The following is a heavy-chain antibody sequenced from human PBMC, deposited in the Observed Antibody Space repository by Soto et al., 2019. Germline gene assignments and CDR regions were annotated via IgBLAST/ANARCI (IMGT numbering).Heavy chain of an antibody. V-gene: IGHV5-51*01. CDR1: GYKFRRNW. CDR3: ARAATDTIFGVVSYGMDV. Sequence: GESLKISCKGSGYKFRRNWIAWVRQKPGKGLEWMGIIYPADSETKYGPSFEGQVTMSVDMSNSIAYLQWSSLKVSDTAMYYCARAATDTIFGVVSYGMDVWGQGTTVTVSS. CDR2: IYPADSET. J-gene: IGHJ6*02. D-gene: IGHD3-3*01.